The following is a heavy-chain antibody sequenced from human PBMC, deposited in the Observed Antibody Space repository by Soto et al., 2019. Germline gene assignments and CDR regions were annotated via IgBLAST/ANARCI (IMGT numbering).Heavy chain of an antibody. V-gene: IGHV1-18*01. CDR2: ISAYNGNT. Sequence: QVQLVQSGAEVKKPGASVKVSCKASGYTFTSYGISWVRQAPGQGLEWMGWISAYNGNTNYAQKLQGRVTMTTDTSTSTAYMELRSLRSDDTAVYYCSRMAWFGELWEHYYYGMDVWGQGNTVTVSS. CDR3: SRMAWFGELWEHYYYGMDV. CDR1: GYTFTSYG. D-gene: IGHD3-10*01. J-gene: IGHJ6*02.